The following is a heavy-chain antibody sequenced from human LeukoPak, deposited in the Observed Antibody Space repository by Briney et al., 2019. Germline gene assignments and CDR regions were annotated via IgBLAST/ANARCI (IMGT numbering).Heavy chain of an antibody. D-gene: IGHD3-3*01. J-gene: IGHJ4*02. Sequence: GGSLRLSCAASGFTFSSYAMHWVRQAPGKGLEWVANIKQDGSEKYYVDSVKGRFTISRDNAKNSLYLQMNSLRAEDTAVYYCARDSGDYDFWSGYFDYWGQGTLVTVSS. CDR2: IKQDGSEK. CDR3: ARDSGDYDFWSGYFDY. V-gene: IGHV3-7*01. CDR1: GFTFSSYA.